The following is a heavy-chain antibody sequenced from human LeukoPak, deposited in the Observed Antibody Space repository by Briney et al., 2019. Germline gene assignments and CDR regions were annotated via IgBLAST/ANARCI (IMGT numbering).Heavy chain of an antibody. CDR2: ISGSGGST. D-gene: IGHD3-3*01. V-gene: IGHV3-23*01. J-gene: IGHJ4*02. Sequence: GGSRRLSCAASGFTFSSYAMSWVRQSPGKGLEGVSAISGSGGSTYYADSVKGRFTISRDNSKTTLYLQINSLRAEDTSVTYVGKEHAIFGVVISFDYWGQGTLVTVSS. CDR1: GFTFSSYA. CDR3: GKEHAIFGVVISFDY.